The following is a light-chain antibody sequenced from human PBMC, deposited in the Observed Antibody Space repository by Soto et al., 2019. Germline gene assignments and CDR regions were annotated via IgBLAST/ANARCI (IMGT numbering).Light chain of an antibody. Sequence: QSALTQPASVSGSPGQSITISCTGTSSNVGSYNLVSWYQQHPGKAPKLMIYKGSKRPSGISNRFSGSKSGNTASLTISGLQADDEADYYCCSYAGSSSVVFGGGTKLTVL. J-gene: IGLJ2*01. CDR3: CSYAGSSSVV. V-gene: IGLV2-23*01. CDR2: KGS. CDR1: SSNVGSYNL.